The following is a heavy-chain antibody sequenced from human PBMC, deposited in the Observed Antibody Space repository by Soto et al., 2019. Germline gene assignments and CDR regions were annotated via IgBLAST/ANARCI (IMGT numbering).Heavy chain of an antibody. Sequence: QVHLQQWGAGLLKPSETLSLTCAVYGGSFSDNYWSWIRQSPEKGLEWIGEINHSGSTNYNPSLKSRVTISVDTSQSQFSLKLNSVTAADTAVYYCARGEFGVGYCSGTTSYCYFDIWGQGTMVTVSS. J-gene: IGHJ3*02. CDR1: GGSFSDNY. D-gene: IGHD2-2*03. CDR3: ARGEFGVGYCSGTTSYCYFDI. CDR2: INHSGST. V-gene: IGHV4-34*01.